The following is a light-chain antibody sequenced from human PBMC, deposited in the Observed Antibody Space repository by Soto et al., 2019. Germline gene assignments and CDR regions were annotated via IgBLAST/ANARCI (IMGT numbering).Light chain of an antibody. V-gene: IGKV1-8*01. J-gene: IGKJ1*01. CDR1: QGISSY. CDR3: QQYYSYPQT. CDR2: AAS. Sequence: AIRMTQPPSSFSASTGDRVTITCRASQGISSYLAWYQQKPGKAPKLLIYAASTLQSGVPSRFSGSGSGTDFTLTISCLQSEDFATYCCQQYYSYPQTFGQGTKVEIK.